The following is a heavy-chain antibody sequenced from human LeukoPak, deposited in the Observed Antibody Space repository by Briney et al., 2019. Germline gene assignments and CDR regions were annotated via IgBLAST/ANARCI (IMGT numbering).Heavy chain of an antibody. CDR3: GGTMVRGVIDYWYFDL. Sequence: PSETLSLTCTVSGGSISSYYWSWIQQPPGKGLEWIGYIYYSGSTNYNPSLKSRVTISVDTSKNQFSLKLSSVTAADTAVYYCGGTMVRGVIDYWYFDLWGRGTLVTVSS. D-gene: IGHD3-10*01. CDR1: GGSISSYY. V-gene: IGHV4-59*01. J-gene: IGHJ2*01. CDR2: IYYSGST.